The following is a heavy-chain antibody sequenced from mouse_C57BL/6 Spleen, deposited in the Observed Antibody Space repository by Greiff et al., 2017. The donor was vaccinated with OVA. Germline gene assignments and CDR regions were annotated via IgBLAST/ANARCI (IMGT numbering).Heavy chain of an antibody. CDR3: ARSYEYDAGYWYIDV. Sequence: VQLQQSGPELVKPGASVKIPCKASGYTFTDYNMDWVKQSHGKSLEWIGDINPNNGGTIYNQKFKGKATLTVDKSSSTAYMELRSLTSEDTAVYDCARSYEYDAGYWYIDVWGTGTTVTVSS. V-gene: IGHV1-18*01. CDR2: INPNNGGT. CDR1: GYTFTDYN. D-gene: IGHD2-4*01. J-gene: IGHJ1*03.